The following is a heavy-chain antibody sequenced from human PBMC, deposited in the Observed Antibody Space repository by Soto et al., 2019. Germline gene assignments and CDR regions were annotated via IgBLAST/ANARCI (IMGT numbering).Heavy chain of an antibody. CDR2: IYYSGST. J-gene: IGHJ6*02. CDR1: GGSISSSSYY. V-gene: IGHV4-39*01. Sequence: ETLSLTCTVSGGSISSSSYYWGWIRQPPVKGLEWIGSIYYSGSTYYNPSLKSRVTISVDTSKNQFSLKLSSVTAADTAVYYCARHSAARLYYYYGMDVWGQGTTVTVSS. D-gene: IGHD6-6*01. CDR3: ARHSAARLYYYYGMDV.